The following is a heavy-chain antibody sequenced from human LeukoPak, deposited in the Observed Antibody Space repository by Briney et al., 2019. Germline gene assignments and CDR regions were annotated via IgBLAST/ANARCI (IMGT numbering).Heavy chain of an antibody. V-gene: IGHV3-23*01. CDR1: GFSFSSNA. J-gene: IGHJ4*02. Sequence: GGSLRLSSAASGFSFSSNAMSWVRQAPGKGLEWVSAISGSGGSTYYADSVKGRFTISRDNSKNTLYLQMNSLRAEDTAVYYCAKAFDSPVVVTATYDYWGQGTLVTVSS. CDR3: AKAFDSPVVVTATYDY. CDR2: ISGSGGST. D-gene: IGHD2-21*02.